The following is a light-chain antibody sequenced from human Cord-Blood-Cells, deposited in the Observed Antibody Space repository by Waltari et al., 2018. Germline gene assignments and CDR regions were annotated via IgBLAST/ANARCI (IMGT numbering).Light chain of an antibody. CDR3: QQRSNWPLT. V-gene: IGKV3-11*01. Sequence: EIVLTQSPATLSLSPGERATLSCRASQSVSSYLAWYQQKPGQAPRLLIDDASNRATGIPARFSGSGSGTDFTLTISSLAPEDCAVYYCQQRSNWPLTFGGGTKVEIK. CDR1: QSVSSY. CDR2: DAS. J-gene: IGKJ4*01.